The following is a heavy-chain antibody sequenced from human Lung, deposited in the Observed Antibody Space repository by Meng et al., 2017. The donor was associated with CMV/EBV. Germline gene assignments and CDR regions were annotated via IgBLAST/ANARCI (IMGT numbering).Heavy chain of an antibody. CDR3: ARVYTCRDDFWRNCYYYGMDV. J-gene: IGHJ6*02. CDR1: GYTFTSYD. V-gene: IGHV1-8*03. Sequence: ASVXVSCKASGYTFTSYDINWVRQATGQGLEWMGWMNPNSGNTGYAQKFQGRVTITRNTSISTAYMELSSLRSEDTAVYYCARVYTCRDDFWRNCYYYGMDVWGQGNTVTVSS. D-gene: IGHD3-3*01. CDR2: MNPNSGNT.